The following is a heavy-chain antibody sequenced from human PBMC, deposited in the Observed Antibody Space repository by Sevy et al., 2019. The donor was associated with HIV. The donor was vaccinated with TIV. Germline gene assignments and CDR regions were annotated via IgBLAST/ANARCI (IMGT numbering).Heavy chain of an antibody. D-gene: IGHD6-13*01. CDR1: GFTFDDYA. Sequence: GGSLRLSCAASGFTFDDYAMHWVRQAPGKGLEWVSGISWNGGSIGYADSGKGRFTISRDNAKNSLYLQMNSLRAEDTALYYCAKDNGYSSSYYYYGMDVWGQGTTVTVSS. CDR3: AKDNGYSSSYYYYGMDV. V-gene: IGHV3-9*01. J-gene: IGHJ6*02. CDR2: ISWNGGSI.